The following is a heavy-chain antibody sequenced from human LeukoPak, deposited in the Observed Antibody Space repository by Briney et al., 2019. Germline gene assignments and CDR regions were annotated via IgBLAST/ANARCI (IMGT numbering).Heavy chain of an antibody. Sequence: ASVKVSCKASGGTFSSYAISWVRQAPGQGLEWMGWINPNSGDTHYAQKFHGRVTMTSDTSITTGYMELTRLTSDDTAVYYCARDPAAAGNYWGQGTLVSVSS. J-gene: IGHJ4*02. CDR2: INPNSGDT. D-gene: IGHD6-13*01. CDR3: ARDPAAAGNY. CDR1: GGTFSSYA. V-gene: IGHV1-2*02.